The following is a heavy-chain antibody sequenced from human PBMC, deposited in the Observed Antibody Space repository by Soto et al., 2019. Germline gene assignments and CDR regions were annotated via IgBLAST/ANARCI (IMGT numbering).Heavy chain of an antibody. V-gene: IGHV1-69*12. Sequence: QVQLVQSGAEVKKPGSSVKVSCKASGGTFSSYAISWVRQAPGQGLEWMGGIIPIFGTANYAQKFQGRVTITADESTSTAYMELSSLRSEDTAVYYCARERGGYCISTSCYGAFDYWGQGTLVTVSS. CDR2: IIPIFGTA. D-gene: IGHD2-2*01. CDR1: GGTFSSYA. J-gene: IGHJ4*02. CDR3: ARERGGYCISTSCYGAFDY.